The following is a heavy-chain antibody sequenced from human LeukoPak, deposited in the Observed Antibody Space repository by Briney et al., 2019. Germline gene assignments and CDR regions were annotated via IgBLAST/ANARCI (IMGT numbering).Heavy chain of an antibody. CDR1: GFTFTKFW. CDR3: ASTPNGVAAIYFDY. J-gene: IGHJ4*02. D-gene: IGHD2-15*01. Sequence: GGSLRLSCEASGFTFTKFWMSWVRQAPGKGLEWVANIQEDGKKENYVDSVRGRFTISRDNAKNTLYLQMNSLRAGDTAVYYCASTPNGVAAIYFDYWGQGTLVTVSS. CDR2: IQEDGKKE. V-gene: IGHV3-7*01.